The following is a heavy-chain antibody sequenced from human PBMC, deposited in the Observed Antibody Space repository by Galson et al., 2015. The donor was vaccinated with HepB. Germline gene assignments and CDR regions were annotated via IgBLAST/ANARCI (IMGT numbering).Heavy chain of an antibody. J-gene: IGHJ4*02. V-gene: IGHV3-23*01. CDR2: ISNSGTTT. Sequence: SLRLSCAASGLIFSNYAMTWVRQAPGKGLEWVSVISNSGTTTYYADSVRGRFTISRDNSKNTLSLQMNSLRAEDTAVYYCTKSGLSGPIPAAVDFWGQGTLVTVSS. D-gene: IGHD2-2*01. CDR1: GLIFSNYA. CDR3: TKSGLSGPIPAAVDF.